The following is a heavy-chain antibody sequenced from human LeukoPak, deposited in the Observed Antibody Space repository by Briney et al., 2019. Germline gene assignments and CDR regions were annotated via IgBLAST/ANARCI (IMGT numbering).Heavy chain of an antibody. J-gene: IGHJ4*02. Sequence: TGGSLRLSCAASGFTFYDYGMSWVRQAPGKGLEWVAGINWNGGSTDYADSVKGRFTISRDNAKNSLYLQMNSLRAEDTALYYCARDTYCSSTSCSPGGYFDYWGQGTLVTVSS. V-gene: IGHV3-20*04. CDR2: INWNGGST. CDR3: ARDTYCSSTSCSPGGYFDY. D-gene: IGHD2-2*01. CDR1: GFTFYDYG.